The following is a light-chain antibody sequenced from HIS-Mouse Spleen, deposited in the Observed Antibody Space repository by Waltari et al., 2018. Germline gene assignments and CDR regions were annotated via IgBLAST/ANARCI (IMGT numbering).Light chain of an antibody. Sequence: QSALPQPPSASGSPGQSVTISCTGPSSDAGGYNYVSWYQQHPGKPPKLMIYEVSKRPSGVPDRFSGSKSGNTASLTVSGLQAEDEADYYCSSYAGSNNLVFGGGTKLTVL. CDR3: SSYAGSNNLV. CDR2: EVS. J-gene: IGLJ2*01. V-gene: IGLV2-8*01. CDR1: SSDAGGYNY.